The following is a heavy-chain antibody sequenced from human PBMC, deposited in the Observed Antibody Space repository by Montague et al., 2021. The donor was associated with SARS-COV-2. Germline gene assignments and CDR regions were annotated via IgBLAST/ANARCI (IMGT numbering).Heavy chain of an antibody. Sequence: SLRLSCAASGFSFSSYWMHWVRQAPGKGLLWVSRIDLHGSTTNYADSVKGRFTISRDNAKDTLYLQMNSLRAEDTAVYYCARSENQAFDIWGQGTMVTVSS. J-gene: IGHJ3*02. V-gene: IGHV3-74*01. CDR3: ARSENQAFDI. CDR2: IDLHGSTT. D-gene: IGHD1-14*01. CDR1: GFSFSSYW.